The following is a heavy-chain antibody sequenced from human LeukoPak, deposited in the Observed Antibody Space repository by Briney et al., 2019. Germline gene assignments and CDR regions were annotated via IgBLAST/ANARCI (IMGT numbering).Heavy chain of an antibody. Sequence: GGSLRLSCAASGFTFSSYWMHWVRQAPGKGLVWVSLIKSDGSSTNYADSVKGRFTISRDNAKNTLFLQMNSLRAEDTAVYYCTRDQGYSSALWGQGTLVTVSS. J-gene: IGHJ4*02. CDR1: GFTFSSYW. CDR2: IKSDGSST. V-gene: IGHV3-74*01. CDR3: TRDQGYSSAL. D-gene: IGHD6-19*01.